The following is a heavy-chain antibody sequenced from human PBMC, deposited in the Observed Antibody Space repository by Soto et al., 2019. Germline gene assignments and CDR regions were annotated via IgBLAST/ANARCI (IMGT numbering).Heavy chain of an antibody. CDR3: AKDGGYSYGPYDY. Sequence: EVQLVESGGGLVQPGGSLRLSCAASGFTFGSYSMNWVRQAPGKGLEWFSYISSSSSTIYYADSVEGRFTISRDNAKNSLYLQMNSLRAEDTAVYYCAKDGGYSYGPYDYWGQGTLVTVSS. CDR2: ISSSSSTI. D-gene: IGHD5-18*01. CDR1: GFTFGSYS. V-gene: IGHV3-48*01. J-gene: IGHJ4*02.